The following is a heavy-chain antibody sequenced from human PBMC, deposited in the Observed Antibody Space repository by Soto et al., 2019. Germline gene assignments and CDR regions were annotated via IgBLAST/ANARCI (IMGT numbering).Heavy chain of an antibody. CDR2: INHSGST. Sequence: SETLSLTCAVYGGSFSGYHWSWIRHPPGKWLEWIGEINHSGSTSYNPSLKSRVTISVDTSKNQFSLKVTSVTAADTAAYYCARGSGRGNGWGTYFYYGMDVWGQGTTVNVSS. CDR3: ARGSGRGNGWGTYFYYGMDV. D-gene: IGHD6-19*01. CDR1: GGSFSGYH. V-gene: IGHV4-34*01. J-gene: IGHJ6*02.